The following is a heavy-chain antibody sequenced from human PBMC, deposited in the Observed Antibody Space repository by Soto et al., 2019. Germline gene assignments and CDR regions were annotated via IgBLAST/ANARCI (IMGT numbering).Heavy chain of an antibody. CDR2: INPSGGST. J-gene: IGHJ4*02. Sequence: SVKVSCKASGYPFTTYYIHLVRQAPGLGLEWMGIINPSGGSTTYAQKFQGRVIMTRDTSTSTLYMELTSLRSEDTAVYYCARDTIYYNTTDYSFDYWGQGTLVTVSS. V-gene: IGHV1-46*03. CDR1: GYPFTTYY. CDR3: ARDTIYYNTTDYSFDY. D-gene: IGHD3-22*01.